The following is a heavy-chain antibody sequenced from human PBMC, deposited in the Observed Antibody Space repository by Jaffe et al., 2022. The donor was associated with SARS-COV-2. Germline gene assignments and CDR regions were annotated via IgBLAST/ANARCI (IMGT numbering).Heavy chain of an antibody. D-gene: IGHD3-10*01. Sequence: EVQLVESGGGLVQPGGSLRLSCAASGFTFSSYWMHWVRQAPGKGLVWVSRINGDGGTTLYADSVKGRFTISRDNAKNTLYLQMNSLRAEDTAVYYCARRSDYGGWFDYWGQGTLVTVSS. CDR3: ARRSDYGGWFDY. CDR2: INGDGGTT. V-gene: IGHV3-74*01. J-gene: IGHJ4*02. CDR1: GFTFSSYW.